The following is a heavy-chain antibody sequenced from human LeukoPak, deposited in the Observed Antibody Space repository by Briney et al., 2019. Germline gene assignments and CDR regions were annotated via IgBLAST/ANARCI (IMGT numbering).Heavy chain of an antibody. J-gene: IGHJ3*02. CDR2: ISGNGGST. CDR3: ARRDGGAAFDI. D-gene: IGHD4-23*01. V-gene: IGHV3-23*01. CDR1: GFTSSNYG. Sequence: PGGSLRLSCAASGFTSSNYGMSWVRQAPGKGLEWVSGISGNGGSTYYADSVKGRFTISRDNSKNTLSLQMNSLRAEDTAVYYCARRDGGAAFDIWGQGTMVTVSS.